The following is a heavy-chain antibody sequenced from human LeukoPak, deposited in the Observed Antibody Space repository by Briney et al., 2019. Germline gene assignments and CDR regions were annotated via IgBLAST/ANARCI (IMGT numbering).Heavy chain of an antibody. D-gene: IGHD3-22*01. V-gene: IGHV1-24*01. CDR1: GYTLTELS. J-gene: IGHJ4*02. CDR3: ATDAYDRVSYFDY. CDR2: FDPEDGET. Sequence: ASVKVSFKVSGYTLTELSMHWVRQAPGKGLEWMGGFDPEDGETIYAQKFQGRVTMTEDTSTDTAYMELSSLRSEDTAVYYCATDAYDRVSYFDYWGQGTLVTVSS.